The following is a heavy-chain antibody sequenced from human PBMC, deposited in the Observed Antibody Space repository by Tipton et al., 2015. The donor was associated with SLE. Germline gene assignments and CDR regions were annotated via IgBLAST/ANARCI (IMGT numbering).Heavy chain of an antibody. Sequence: SLRLSCAASGFTFRSYSMNWVRQAPGKGLEWVSSISSSSSYIYYADAVKGRFTISRDNAKNSLYLQMNSLRAEDTAVYYCARERKGIAAAGILDYWGQGTLVTVSS. V-gene: IGHV3-21*01. J-gene: IGHJ4*02. CDR2: ISSSSSYI. CDR3: ARERKGIAAAGILDY. D-gene: IGHD6-13*01. CDR1: GFTFRSYS.